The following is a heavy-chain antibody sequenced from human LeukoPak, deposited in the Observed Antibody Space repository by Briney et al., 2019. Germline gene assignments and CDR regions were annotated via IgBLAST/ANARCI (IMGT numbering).Heavy chain of an antibody. CDR3: ARECIVGYTRVAFDI. CDR1: GGSISSSSYY. D-gene: IGHD1-26*01. J-gene: IGHJ3*02. CDR2: IYYSGST. V-gene: IGHV4-39*07. Sequence: SETLSLTCIVSGGSISSSSYYWGWIRQPPGKGLEWIGGIYYSGSTYYNPSLKSRVTISVDTSKNQFSLKLSSVTAADTAVYYCARECIVGYTRVAFDIWGQGTMVTVSS.